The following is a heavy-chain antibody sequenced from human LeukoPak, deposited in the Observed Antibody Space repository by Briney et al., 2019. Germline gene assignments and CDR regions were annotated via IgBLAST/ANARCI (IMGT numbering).Heavy chain of an antibody. CDR2: ISGSGGST. J-gene: IGHJ4*02. Sequence: GGSLRLSCAASGFTFSDYYMSWVRQAPGKGLEWVSVISGSGGSTDYADSVKGRFTISRDNSKNTVILQMNSLRAEDTAVYYCAKMPTYLYYFDYWGQGTLVTVSS. V-gene: IGHV3-23*01. CDR3: AKMPTYLYYFDY. D-gene: IGHD2-2*01. CDR1: GFTFSDYY.